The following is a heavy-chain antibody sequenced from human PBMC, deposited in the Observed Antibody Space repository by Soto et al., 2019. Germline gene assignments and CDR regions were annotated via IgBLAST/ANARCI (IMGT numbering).Heavy chain of an antibody. Sequence: PSETLALTCTVSGGSISSGGYYWSWILQHPGNGLEWIGYIYYSGSTYYNPSLKSRVTISVDTSKNQFSLKLSSVAAADTAVYYCARGADEMTTDPNEYYYGMDVWGQGTTVTVSS. J-gene: IGHJ6*02. CDR2: IYYSGST. CDR1: GGSISSGGYY. V-gene: IGHV4-31*03. D-gene: IGHD4-17*01. CDR3: ARGADEMTTDPNEYYYGMDV.